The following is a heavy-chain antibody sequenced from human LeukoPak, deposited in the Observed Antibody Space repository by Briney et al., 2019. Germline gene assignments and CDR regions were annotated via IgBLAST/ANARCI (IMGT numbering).Heavy chain of an antibody. J-gene: IGHJ4*02. D-gene: IGHD5-18*01. CDR3: ARDLLGYSYDAYYFDF. V-gene: IGHV3-43*02. CDR1: GFAFGDYA. CDR2: ISGDGGST. Sequence: GGSLRLSCAASGFAFGDYAMHWVRQAPGKGLEWVSLISGDGGSTYYADSVKGRFTISRDSSKNSLYLQMNSLRAEDTAVYYCARDLLGYSYDAYYFDFWGQGTLVTVSS.